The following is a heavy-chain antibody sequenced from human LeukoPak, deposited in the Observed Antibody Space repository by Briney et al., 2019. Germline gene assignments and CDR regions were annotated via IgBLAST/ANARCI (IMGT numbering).Heavy chain of an antibody. V-gene: IGHV3-48*02. J-gene: IGHJ4*02. CDR3: ARGSGNSFDY. Sequence: SGGSLRLSCAASGFTFSSYSMSWVRQAPGKGLEWVSYISSSSSAMYYADSMKGRFTISRDNAKNSLYLQMNNLRDEGTAVYYCARGSGNSFDYWGQGALVTVSS. CDR1: GFTFSSYS. D-gene: IGHD3-10*01. CDR2: ISSSSSAM.